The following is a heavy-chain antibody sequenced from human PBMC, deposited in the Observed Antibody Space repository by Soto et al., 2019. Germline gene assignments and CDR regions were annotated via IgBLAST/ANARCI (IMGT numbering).Heavy chain of an antibody. D-gene: IGHD5-18*01. V-gene: IGHV1-18*01. CDR3: ARALHGYGYYCGMDV. Sequence: QVQLVQSGAEVKKPGASVKVSCKASGYTFTSYGISWVRQAPGQGLEWMGWISAYNGNTNYAQKLQGRVTMTTDTSTSTAYRELRSLRSDDTAVYYGARALHGYGYYCGMDVWGQGTKVTVSS. J-gene: IGHJ6*02. CDR2: ISAYNGNT. CDR1: GYTFTSYG.